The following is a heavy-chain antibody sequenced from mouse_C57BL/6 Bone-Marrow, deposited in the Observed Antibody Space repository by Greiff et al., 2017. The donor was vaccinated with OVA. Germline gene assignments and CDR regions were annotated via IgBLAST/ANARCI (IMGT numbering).Heavy chain of an antibody. V-gene: IGHV5-12*01. CDR1: GFTFSDYY. CDR2: ISNGGGST. D-gene: IGHD1-1*01. Sequence: DVKLVESGGGLVQPGGSLKLSCAASGFTFSDYYMYWVRQTPEKRLEWVAYISNGGGSTYNPDTVKGRFPISRDKAKTTLYLKMSRLKSEDTAMYYCAREGSTVIFDYWGQGTTLTVSS. CDR3: AREGSTVIFDY. J-gene: IGHJ2*01.